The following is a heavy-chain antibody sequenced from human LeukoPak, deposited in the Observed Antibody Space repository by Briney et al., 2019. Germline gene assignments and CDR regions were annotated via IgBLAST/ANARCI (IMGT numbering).Heavy chain of an antibody. Sequence: GGSLRLSCAASGFTFSSYAMSWVRQAPGKGLEWVSAISGSGGSTYYADSVEGRFTISRDNSKNTLYLQMNSLRAEDTAVYYCAKDEAGIAAAGWFDPWGQGTLVTVSS. CDR2: ISGSGGST. J-gene: IGHJ5*02. CDR1: GFTFSSYA. V-gene: IGHV3-23*01. CDR3: AKDEAGIAAAGWFDP. D-gene: IGHD6-13*01.